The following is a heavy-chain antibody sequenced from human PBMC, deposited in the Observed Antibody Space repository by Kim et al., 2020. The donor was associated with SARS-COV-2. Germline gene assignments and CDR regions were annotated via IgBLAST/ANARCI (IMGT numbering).Heavy chain of an antibody. J-gene: IGHJ6*02. CDR3: SGSMVV. V-gene: IGHV3-48*04. Sequence: GGSLRLSCIASGFMFGNFTMNWARQAPGKGLEWVADINHSGNVIDYADSVKGRFTISRDNAKNSLYLQMNSLRAEDTAIYYCSGSMVVWGQGTTVTVSS. CDR2: INHSGNVI. CDR1: GFMFGNFT.